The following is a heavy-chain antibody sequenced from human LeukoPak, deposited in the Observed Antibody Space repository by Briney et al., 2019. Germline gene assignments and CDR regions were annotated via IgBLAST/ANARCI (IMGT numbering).Heavy chain of an antibody. Sequence: PSQTLSLTCTVSGGSISSGSYYWSWIRQPAGKGLEWIGRIYTSGSTNYNPSLKSRVTISVDTSKNQFSLKLSSVTAADTAVYYCARGTNGVCSYSSSCPPENFFDYWGQGTLVTVSS. CDR3: ARGTNGVCSYSSSCPPENFFDY. CDR2: IYTSGST. V-gene: IGHV4-61*02. J-gene: IGHJ4*02. D-gene: IGHD2-8*01. CDR1: GGSISSGSYY.